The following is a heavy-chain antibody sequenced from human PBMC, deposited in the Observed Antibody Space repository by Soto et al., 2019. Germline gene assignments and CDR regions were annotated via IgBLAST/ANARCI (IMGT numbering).Heavy chain of an antibody. V-gene: IGHV4-34*01. D-gene: IGHD1-20*01. CDR3: ARVGITGGGDY. J-gene: IGHJ4*02. CDR1: GGSFSGYY. CDR2: INHSGST. Sequence: SETLSLTCAVYGGSFSGYYWSWIRQPPGKGLEWIGEINHSGSTNYNPSLKSRVTISVDTPKNQFSLKLSSVTAADTAVYYCARVGITGGGDYWGQGTLVTVSS.